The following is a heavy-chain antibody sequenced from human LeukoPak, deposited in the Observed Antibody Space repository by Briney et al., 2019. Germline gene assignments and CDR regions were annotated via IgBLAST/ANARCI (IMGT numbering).Heavy chain of an antibody. D-gene: IGHD3-9*01. CDR3: TRCEQRYYDI. Sequence: GGSLRLSCAASGFTFSDHYMDWVRQAPGKGLEWVGRITNKATRYTTEYAASVKGRFTISRDDSKNSLYLQMDSLKTEDSAVYYCTRCEQRYYDIWGQGTLVTVSS. CDR2: ITNKATRYTT. V-gene: IGHV3-72*01. CDR1: GFTFSDHY. J-gene: IGHJ4*02.